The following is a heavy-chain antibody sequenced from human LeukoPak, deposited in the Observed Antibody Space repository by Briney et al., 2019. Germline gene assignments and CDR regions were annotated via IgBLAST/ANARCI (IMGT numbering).Heavy chain of an antibody. D-gene: IGHD6-13*01. CDR3: AHPGYSSSWYPDNDAFDI. J-gene: IGHJ3*02. V-gene: IGHV3-11*04. Sequence: GGSLRLSCAASGFSFSVYSMSWIRQAPGKGLEWVSYISSSGSTIYYADSVKGRFTISRDNAKNSLYLQMNSLRAEDTAVYYCAHPGYSSSWYPDNDAFDIWGQGTMVTVSS. CDR1: GFSFSVYS. CDR2: ISSSGSTI.